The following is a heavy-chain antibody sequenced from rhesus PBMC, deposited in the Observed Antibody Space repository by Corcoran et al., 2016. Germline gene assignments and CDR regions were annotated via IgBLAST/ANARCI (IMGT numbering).Heavy chain of an antibody. D-gene: IGHD2-27*01. CDR2: ISYTGGST. CDR3: ARDGIVVVFTAHFDY. J-gene: IGHJ4*01. CDR1: GFSFSDYY. V-gene: IGHV3S18*01. Sequence: EVQLVESGGGLAKPGGSLRLSCAASGFSFSDYYMYWVRQAPGKGLAWVSGISYTGGSTYYAESVKCRFTISRENAKNTLYLQMDSLRAEDTAVYYCARDGIVVVFTAHFDYWGQGVLVTVSS.